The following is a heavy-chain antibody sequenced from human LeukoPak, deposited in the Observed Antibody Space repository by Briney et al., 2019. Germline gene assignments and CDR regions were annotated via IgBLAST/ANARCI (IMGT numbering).Heavy chain of an antibody. CDR2: IIPIFGTA. V-gene: IGHV1-69*13. CDR1: GGTFSSYA. Sequence: SVTVSCKASGGTFSSYAISWVRQAPGQGLEWMGGIIPIFGTANYAQKFQGRVTITADESTSTAYMELSSLRSEDTAVYYCASPDTVSRYYYYGMDVWGQGTTVTVSS. D-gene: IGHD5-18*01. J-gene: IGHJ6*02. CDR3: ASPDTVSRYYYYGMDV.